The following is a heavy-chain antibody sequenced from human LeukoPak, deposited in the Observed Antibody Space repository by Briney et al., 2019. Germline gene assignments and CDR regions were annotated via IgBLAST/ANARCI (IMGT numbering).Heavy chain of an antibody. V-gene: IGHV3-30*03. J-gene: IGHJ6*03. CDR1: GFTFSSYG. D-gene: IGHD2-21*01. Sequence: PGGSLRLSCAASGFTFSSYGMHWVRQAPGKGLEWVAVISYDGSNKYYADSVKGRFTISRDNAKNSLYLQMNSLRAEDTAVYYCASNIVVEDKGCMDVWGKGTTVTISS. CDR2: ISYDGSNK. CDR3: ASNIVVEDKGCMDV.